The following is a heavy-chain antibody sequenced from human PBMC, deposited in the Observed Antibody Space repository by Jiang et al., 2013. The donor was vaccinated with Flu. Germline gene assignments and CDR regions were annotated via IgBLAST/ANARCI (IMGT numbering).Heavy chain of an antibody. CDR3: ARAIVATTNYYYYGMDV. CDR2: IIPILGIA. J-gene: IGHJ6*02. CDR1: GGTFSSYT. D-gene: IGHD5-12*01. Sequence: GAEVKKPGSSVKVSCKASGGTFSSYTISWVRQAPGQGLEWMGRIIPILGIANYAQKFQGRVTITADKSTSTAYMELSSLRSEDTAVYYCARAIVATTNYYYYGMDVWGQGTTVTVSS. V-gene: IGHV1-69*02.